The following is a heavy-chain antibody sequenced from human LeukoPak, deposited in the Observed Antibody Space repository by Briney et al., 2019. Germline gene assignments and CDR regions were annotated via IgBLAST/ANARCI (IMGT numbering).Heavy chain of an antibody. D-gene: IGHD3-22*01. Sequence: GGSLRLSCAASGFTVSSYAMTWVRQAPGKGLQWISSISVSGDDTYYADSVKGRFTISRDNSKNTLYLQMNSLRAEDSAVYYCAKDYYYDSSGYYDSIDYWGQGTLVTVSS. J-gene: IGHJ4*02. CDR2: ISVSGDDT. CDR3: AKDYYYDSSGYYDSIDY. V-gene: IGHV3-23*01. CDR1: GFTVSSYA.